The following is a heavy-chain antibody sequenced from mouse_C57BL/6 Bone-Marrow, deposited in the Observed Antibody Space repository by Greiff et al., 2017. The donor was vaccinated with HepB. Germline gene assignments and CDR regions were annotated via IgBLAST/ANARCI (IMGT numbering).Heavy chain of an antibody. CDR2: IRSKSNNYAT. V-gene: IGHV10-1*01. CDR1: GFSFNTYA. D-gene: IGHD1-1*01. CDR3: VRQDYYYGPFAY. Sequence: EVQLVESGGGLVQPKGSLKLSCAASGFSFNTYAMNWVRQAPGKGLEWVARIRSKSNNYATYYADSVKDRFTISRDDSESMLYLQMNNLKTEDTAMYYCVRQDYYYGPFAYWGQGTLVTVSA. J-gene: IGHJ3*01.